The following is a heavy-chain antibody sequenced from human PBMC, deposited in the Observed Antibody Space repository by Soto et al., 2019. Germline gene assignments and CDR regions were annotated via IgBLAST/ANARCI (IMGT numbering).Heavy chain of an antibody. V-gene: IGHV4-31*03. D-gene: IGHD6-13*01. CDR2: ISYSGTT. CDR3: ARRVPIAGLFDY. Sequence: PSETLSLTCTVSGGSIRSGGYYWSWIRQHPGKGLEWIGYISYSGTTHYNPSLESRVTISADTSKNQFSLKLTSVTAADTAVYYCARRVPIAGLFDYWGQGTLVTVSS. J-gene: IGHJ4*02. CDR1: GGSIRSGGYY.